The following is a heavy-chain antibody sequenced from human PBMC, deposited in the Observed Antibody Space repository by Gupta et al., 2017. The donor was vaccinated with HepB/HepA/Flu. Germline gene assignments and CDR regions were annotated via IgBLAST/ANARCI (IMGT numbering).Heavy chain of an antibody. V-gene: IGHV3-30*18. J-gene: IGHJ6*02. D-gene: IGHD1-1*01. CDR2: ISYDGRNT. Sequence: EQLEESGGGVVQPGTSLRLSCEASGVRFSNYAMNWVRQAPGKGLEWVAVISYDGRNTYYADSVKGRFTISRDNSKNTLDLQMNSMTMEDTAVYYCAKYWLWVGYNYGMNVWCQGTTVTVS. CDR3: AKYWLWVGYNYGMNV. CDR1: GVRFSNYA.